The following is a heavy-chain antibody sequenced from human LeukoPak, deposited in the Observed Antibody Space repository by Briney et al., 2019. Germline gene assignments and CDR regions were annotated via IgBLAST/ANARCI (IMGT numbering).Heavy chain of an antibody. CDR1: GFTFSSYA. V-gene: IGHV3-30*04. J-gene: IGHJ4*02. CDR3: ARDSADFDWLLYGDY. CDR2: ISYDGSNK. D-gene: IGHD3-9*01. Sequence: GRSLRLSCAASGFTFSSYAMPWVRQAPGKGLGWVAVISYDGSNKYYADSVKGRFTISRDNSKNTLYLQMNSLRAEDTAVYYCARDSADFDWLLYGDYWGQGTLVTVSS.